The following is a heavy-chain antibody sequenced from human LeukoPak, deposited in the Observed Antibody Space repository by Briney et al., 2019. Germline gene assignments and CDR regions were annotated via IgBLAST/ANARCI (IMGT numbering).Heavy chain of an antibody. CDR2: IYTSGST. CDR1: GGSISSYY. D-gene: IGHD6-19*01. CDR3: ARYAVAGTSWSNAFDI. Sequence: PSETLSLTCTVSGGSISSYYWSWIRQPAGKGLEWIGRIYTSGSTNYNPSLKRRVTMSVDTSKNQSSLRLSSVTAADTAVYYCARYAVAGTSWSNAFDIWGQGTMVTVSS. V-gene: IGHV4-4*07. J-gene: IGHJ3*02.